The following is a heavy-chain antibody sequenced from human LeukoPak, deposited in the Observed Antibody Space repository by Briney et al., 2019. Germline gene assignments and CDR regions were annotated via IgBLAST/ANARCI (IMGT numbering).Heavy chain of an antibody. J-gene: IGHJ4*02. CDR2: IYYDGSNI. Sequence: PGTSLSLSCAASEFTFTTYGMHWVRQAPGKGLEWVAFIYYDGSNIYYADYVKGRFTISRDISKNTLYLQMDSLRAEDTAIYYCARDWKTNSFDYWGQGTLVTVSS. CDR1: EFTFTTYG. V-gene: IGHV3-33*01. CDR3: ARDWKTNSFDY. D-gene: IGHD1-1*01.